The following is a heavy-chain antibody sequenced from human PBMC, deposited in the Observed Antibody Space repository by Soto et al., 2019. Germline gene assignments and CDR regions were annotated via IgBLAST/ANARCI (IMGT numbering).Heavy chain of an antibody. CDR1: GYTFTSYA. CDR3: AREGGTLVDYYYYYGMDV. J-gene: IGHJ6*02. D-gene: IGHD1-26*01. Sequence: SVKVSCKASGYTFTSYAMHWVRQAPGQRLEWMGGIIPIFGTANYAQKFQGRVTITADKSTSTAYMELSSLRSEDTAVYYCAREGGTLVDYYYYYGMDVWGQGTTVTV. CDR2: IIPIFGTA. V-gene: IGHV1-69*06.